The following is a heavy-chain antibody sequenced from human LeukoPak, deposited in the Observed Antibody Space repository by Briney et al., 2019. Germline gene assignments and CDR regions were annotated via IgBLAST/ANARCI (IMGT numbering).Heavy chain of an antibody. V-gene: IGHV1-69*04. D-gene: IGHD4-17*01. CDR1: GYTFTSYG. CDR2: IIPILGIA. J-gene: IGHJ6*02. CDR3: ARDQSAVPLPDV. Sequence: HGASVKVSCKASGYTFTSYGISWVRQAPGQGLEWMGRIIPILGIANYAQKFQGRVTITADKSTSTAYMELSSLRSEDTAVYYCARDQSAVPLPDVWGQGTTVTVSS.